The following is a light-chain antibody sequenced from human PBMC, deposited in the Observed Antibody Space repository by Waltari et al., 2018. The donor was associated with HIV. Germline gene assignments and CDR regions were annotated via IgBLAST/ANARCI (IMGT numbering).Light chain of an antibody. CDR3: QSYDRSLSASVV. CDR1: SSKIGAGYD. V-gene: IGLV1-40*01. CDR2: GNK. Sequence: QSVLTQPPSVSGAPGPRVTISCTGGSSKIGAGYDVHWYQQIPGTAPKLLISGNKNRPSVVPDRFSSSKSGTSASLAITGLQAEDEADYFCQSYDRSLSASVVFGGGTKLTVL. J-gene: IGLJ2*01.